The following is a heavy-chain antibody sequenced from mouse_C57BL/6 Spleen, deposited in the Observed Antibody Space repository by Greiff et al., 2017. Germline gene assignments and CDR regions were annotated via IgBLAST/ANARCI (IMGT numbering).Heavy chain of an antibody. CDR1: GFTFSSYA. Sequence: EVMLVESGGGLVRPGGSLKLSCAASGFTFSSYAMSWVRQTPEKRLEWVATISDGGSYTYYPDNVKGRFTISRDNAKNTLYLQMSHLKSEDTAMYYCARSYYGSSHWYFDVWGTGTTVTVSS. J-gene: IGHJ1*03. D-gene: IGHD1-1*01. CDR3: ARSYYGSSHWYFDV. CDR2: ISDGGSYT. V-gene: IGHV5-4*03.